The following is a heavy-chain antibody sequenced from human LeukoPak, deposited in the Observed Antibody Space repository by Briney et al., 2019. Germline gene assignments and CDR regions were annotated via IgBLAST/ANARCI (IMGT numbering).Heavy chain of an antibody. D-gene: IGHD6-13*01. CDR1: GFTFSSYA. V-gene: IGHV3-23*01. CDR2: ITSNGGST. Sequence: PGGSLRLSCAASGFTFSSYAMSWVRQAPGKGLEWVSGITSNGGSTYYADSVKGRFTISRDNSKNTLYLQMNSLRAGDTAVYYCVTGIAAAGSPSRGYWGQGTLVTVSS. J-gene: IGHJ4*02. CDR3: VTGIAAAGSPSRGY.